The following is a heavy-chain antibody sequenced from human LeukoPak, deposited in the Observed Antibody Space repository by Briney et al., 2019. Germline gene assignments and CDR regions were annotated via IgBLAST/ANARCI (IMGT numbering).Heavy chain of an antibody. D-gene: IGHD6-6*01. CDR1: GGSISSYY. CDR3: ARDRGQLDPSEFDY. CDR2: IYYSGST. J-gene: IGHJ4*02. Sequence: SETLSLTCTVSGGSISSYYWSWIRQPPGKGLEWIGYIYYSGSTNYNPSLKSRVTISVDTSKNQFSLKLSSVTAADTAVYYCARDRGQLDPSEFDYWGQGTLVTVSS. V-gene: IGHV4-59*01.